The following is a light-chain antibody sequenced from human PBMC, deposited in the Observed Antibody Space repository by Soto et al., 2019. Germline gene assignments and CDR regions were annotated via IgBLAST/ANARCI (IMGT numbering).Light chain of an antibody. CDR1: QSVSSN. CDR3: QHYNNWPAWT. CDR2: GTS. Sequence: EIVMTQSPVTLSVSPGERATLSCRASQSVSSNLAWYQQKPGQVPRLLIYGTSTRATSIPARFSGSGSGTEFTLTISSLQSEDSAVYYCQHYNNWPAWTFGQGTKVDI. V-gene: IGKV3-15*01. J-gene: IGKJ1*01.